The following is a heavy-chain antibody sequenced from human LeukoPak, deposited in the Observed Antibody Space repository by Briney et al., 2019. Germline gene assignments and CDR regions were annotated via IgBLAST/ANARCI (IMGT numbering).Heavy chain of an antibody. Sequence: SETLSLTCAVYGRSFSGYYWSWIRQPPGKGLEWIGEINHSGSTNYNPSLKSRVTISVDTSKNQFSLKLSSVTAADTAVYYCARGRLHIVVVPAPNWFDTWGQGTLVTVSS. CDR2: INHSGST. CDR1: GRSFSGYY. V-gene: IGHV4-34*01. D-gene: IGHD2-2*01. CDR3: ARGRLHIVVVPAPNWFDT. J-gene: IGHJ5*02.